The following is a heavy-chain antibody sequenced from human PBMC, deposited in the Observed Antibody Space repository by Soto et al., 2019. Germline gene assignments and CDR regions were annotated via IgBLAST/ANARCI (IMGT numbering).Heavy chain of an antibody. CDR3: ARGASAYSYRSPAFDL. CDR1: VFSLSNAW. V-gene: IGHV3-15*07. J-gene: IGHJ4*02. CDR2: IKSNAQGGTT. Sequence: GGSLRLSCAASVFSLSNAWMHWVRQAPGKGLEWVGRIKSNAQGGTTDYAAPVKGRFTISRDDAENTLYLQMNSLRAEDTAVYYCARGASAYSYRSPAFDLWGQGTLVTVSS. D-gene: IGHD5-18*01.